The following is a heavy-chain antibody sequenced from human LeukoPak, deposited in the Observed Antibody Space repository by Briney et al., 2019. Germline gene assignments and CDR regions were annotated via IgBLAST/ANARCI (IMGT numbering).Heavy chain of an antibody. D-gene: IGHD4-11*01. V-gene: IGHV1-18*01. J-gene: IGHJ5*02. Sequence: ASVKVSCKASGYTFISSGISWVRQAPGQGLEWMGWISGYNGNTNYGQKFQGRVTLTTDTSTSTAYMELRSLRSDDTAVYYCARDDYSKANWFDPWGQGILVTVPS. CDR1: GYTFISSG. CDR2: ISGYNGNT. CDR3: ARDDYSKANWFDP.